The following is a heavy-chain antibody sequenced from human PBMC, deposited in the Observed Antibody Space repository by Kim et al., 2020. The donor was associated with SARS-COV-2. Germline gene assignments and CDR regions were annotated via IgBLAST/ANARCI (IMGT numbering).Heavy chain of an antibody. Sequence: YYAASVKGQFTISRDNSPNLVYLQMDNLKVEDTAVYYCARELSGSYSDYWGQGTRVTVSS. CDR3: ARELSGSYSDY. D-gene: IGHD1-26*01. J-gene: IGHJ4*02. V-gene: IGHV3-21*04.